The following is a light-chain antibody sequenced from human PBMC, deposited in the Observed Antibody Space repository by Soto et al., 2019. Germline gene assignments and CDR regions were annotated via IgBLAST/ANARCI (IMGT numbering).Light chain of an antibody. CDR2: AAS. V-gene: IGKV1-27*01. CDR1: QGINNY. Sequence: DIQMTQSPSSLSASVGDRVNITCRASQGINNYLAWYQQKPGKDPKLLIYAASTLQSGVPSRFSGSGSGTDFTLTISSLQPEDVATYYCQKYNSAPHTFGQGTKLEIK. CDR3: QKYNSAPHT. J-gene: IGKJ2*01.